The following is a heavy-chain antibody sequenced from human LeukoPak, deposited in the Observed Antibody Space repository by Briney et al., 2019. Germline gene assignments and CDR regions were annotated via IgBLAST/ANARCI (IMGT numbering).Heavy chain of an antibody. J-gene: IGHJ4*02. CDR1: GFTFSSYE. V-gene: IGHV3-48*03. Sequence: GGSLRLSCAASGFTFSSYEMNWVRQAPGRGLEWVSYISGSGVTMYYADSVKGRFTISRDDAKNSLYLQMNSLRAEDTAVYYCARVEYSGSYPDFDYWGQGTLVTVSS. CDR2: ISGSGVTM. CDR3: ARVEYSGSYPDFDY. D-gene: IGHD1-26*01.